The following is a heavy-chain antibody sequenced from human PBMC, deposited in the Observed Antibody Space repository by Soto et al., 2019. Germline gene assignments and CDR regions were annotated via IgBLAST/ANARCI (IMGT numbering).Heavy chain of an antibody. CDR1: GYTFTSYD. V-gene: IGHV1-8*01. Sequence: ASVKVSCKASGYTFTSYDINWVRQATGQGLEWMGWMNPNSGNTGYAQKFQGRVTMTRNTSISTAYMELSSLRSEDTAVYYCARTREAAAYYYYYYMDVWGKGTTVTVSS. J-gene: IGHJ6*03. D-gene: IGHD2-15*01. CDR2: MNPNSGNT. CDR3: ARTREAAAYYYYYYMDV.